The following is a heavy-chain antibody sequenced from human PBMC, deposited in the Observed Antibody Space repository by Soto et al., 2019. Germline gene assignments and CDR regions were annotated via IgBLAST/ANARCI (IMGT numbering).Heavy chain of an antibody. CDR2: IYWDDDK. D-gene: IGHD6-6*01. CDR1: GFSLSISGVG. Sequence: SGPTPVNPTQTLTLTCTFPGFSLSISGVGVGWIRQPPGKALEWLALIYWDDDKRYSPSLKSRLTITKDTSKNQVVLTMTNMDPVDTATYYCAHLHSQGSSSSSWFDPWGQGTLVTVSS. J-gene: IGHJ5*02. CDR3: AHLHSQGSSSSSWFDP. V-gene: IGHV2-5*02.